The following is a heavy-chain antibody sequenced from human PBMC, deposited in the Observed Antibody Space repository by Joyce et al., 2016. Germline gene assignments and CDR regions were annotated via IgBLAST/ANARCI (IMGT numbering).Heavy chain of an antibody. CDR2: ISGNNGDT. V-gene: IGHV1-18*04. CDR3: ARSHFDWLFPFGP. CDR1: GYTFTNYG. Sequence: QVQLVQSGAEVKKPGASVKVSCKASGYTFTNYGISWVRQAPGQGLEWMGWISGNNGDTNYAQKFQGRVTMTTDTSTSTAYMELRSLRSDDTAVYYCARSHFDWLFPFGPWGQGSLVTVSS. D-gene: IGHD3-9*01. J-gene: IGHJ5*02.